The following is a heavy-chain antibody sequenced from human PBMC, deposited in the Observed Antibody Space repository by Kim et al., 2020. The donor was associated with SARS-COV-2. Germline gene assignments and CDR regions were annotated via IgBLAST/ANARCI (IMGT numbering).Heavy chain of an antibody. CDR3: ARGLGANWFDP. Sequence: SETLSLTCTVSGGSISSYYWSWIRQPPGKGLEWIGYIYYSGSTNYNPSLKSRVTISVDTSKNQFSLKLSSVTAADTAVYYCARGLGANWFDPWGQGTLVTVSS. J-gene: IGHJ5*02. CDR2: IYYSGST. V-gene: IGHV4-59*01. D-gene: IGHD3-16*01. CDR1: GGSISSYY.